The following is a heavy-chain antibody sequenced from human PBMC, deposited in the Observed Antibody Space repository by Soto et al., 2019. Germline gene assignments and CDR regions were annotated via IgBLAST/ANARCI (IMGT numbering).Heavy chain of an antibody. CDR3: GRVVPNRYGVDV. CDR1: GFTFSSYW. Sequence: EVQLVESGGGLVQPGGSLRLSCEASGFTFSSYWMHWVRQAPGKGLAWVARIKSDGSSTNYADSVKGRFTISRDNAENTVYLQMNSLRVEDTAVYYCGRVVPNRYGVDVWGRGTTVTVSS. J-gene: IGHJ6*02. D-gene: IGHD2-15*01. V-gene: IGHV3-74*01. CDR2: IKSDGSST.